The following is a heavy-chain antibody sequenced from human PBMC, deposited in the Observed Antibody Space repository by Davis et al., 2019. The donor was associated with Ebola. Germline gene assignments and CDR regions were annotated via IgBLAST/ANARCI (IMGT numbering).Heavy chain of an antibody. CDR2: IYYSGST. D-gene: IGHD3-3*01. CDR3: ARDSKITIFGVVNPYYYYGMDV. J-gene: IGHJ6*02. CDR1: GGSISSGDYY. V-gene: IGHV4-30-4*01. Sequence: SCTVSGGSISSGDYYWSWIRQPPGKGLEWIGYIYYSGSTYYNPSLKSRVTISVDKSKNQFSLKLRPVTAADTAVYYCARDSKITIFGVVNPYYYYGMDVWGQGTTVTVSS.